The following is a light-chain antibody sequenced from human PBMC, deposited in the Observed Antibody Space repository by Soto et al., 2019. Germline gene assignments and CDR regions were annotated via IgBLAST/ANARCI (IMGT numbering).Light chain of an antibody. CDR1: QSVSSN. J-gene: IGKJ1*01. CDR2: GAS. Sequence: EKVMTQSPVTLSVSPGERATLSCRASQSVSSNLAWYQQKPGQAPRLLIYGASTRATGVPARFSGSGSGTEFTLTISSLQSEDFAVYYCQQYNNRPGTFGQGTKVEIK. V-gene: IGKV3-15*01. CDR3: QQYNNRPGT.